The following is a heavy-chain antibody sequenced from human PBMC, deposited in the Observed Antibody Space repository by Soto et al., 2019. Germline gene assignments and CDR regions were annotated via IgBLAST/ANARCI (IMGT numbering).Heavy chain of an antibody. D-gene: IGHD6-13*01. CDR1: GLTFSAYA. J-gene: IGHJ6*03. Sequence: PGGSLRLSCAASGLTFSAYAMGWVRQAPGKGLEWVSYISSSGSTIYYADSVKGRFTISRDNAKNSLYLQMNSLRAEDTAVYYCARAGSSWYYYYYMDVWGKGTTVTVSS. CDR2: ISSSGSTI. V-gene: IGHV3-11*01. CDR3: ARAGSSWYYYYYMDV.